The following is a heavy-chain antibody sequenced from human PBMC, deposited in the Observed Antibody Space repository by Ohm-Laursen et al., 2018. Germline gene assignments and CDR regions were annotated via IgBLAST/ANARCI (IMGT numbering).Heavy chain of an antibody. CDR1: GFIFSDYY. Sequence: GSLRLSCSASGFIFSDYYMSWIRQAPGKGLECISYISNSGGVVYYADSVKGRFTISRDNAKNSLYLQLNSLRVEDTALYYCARVKGSYSFDPWGQGTVVTVSP. D-gene: IGHD2-2*02. CDR3: ARVKGSYSFDP. J-gene: IGHJ3*01. V-gene: IGHV3-11*01. CDR2: ISNSGGVV.